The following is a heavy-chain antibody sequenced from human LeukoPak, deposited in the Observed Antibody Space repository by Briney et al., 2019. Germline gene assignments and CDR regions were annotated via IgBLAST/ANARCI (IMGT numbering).Heavy chain of an antibody. CDR2: XXXXGSDK. D-gene: IGHD2-15*01. Sequence: PGRSLRLSCAASGFIFSNYGMHXXRQAPGKGLEXVAXXXXXGSDKYYADSVKGRFTISRDNSKNTLYLQMNSLRAEDTAVYYCATDQGYCSGGSCLYYFDYWGQGTLVTVSS. CDR3: ATDQGYCSGGSCLYYFDY. CDR1: GFIFSNYG. J-gene: IGHJ4*02. V-gene: IGHV3-30-3*01.